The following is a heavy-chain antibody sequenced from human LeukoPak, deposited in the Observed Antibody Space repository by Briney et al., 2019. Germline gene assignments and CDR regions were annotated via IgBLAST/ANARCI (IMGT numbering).Heavy chain of an antibody. CDR2: IYPGDSDT. Sequence: GESLQISSQGPGYSFSNDWIGWVRPMPGKGLEWMGIIYPGDSDTRYSPSFQGQVTISADKSISTAYLQWSSLGASDTAMYYCARRGCNGGSCYAYWGQGTLVTVSS. CDR1: GYSFSNDW. J-gene: IGHJ4*02. V-gene: IGHV5-51*01. D-gene: IGHD2-15*01. CDR3: ARRGCNGGSCYAY.